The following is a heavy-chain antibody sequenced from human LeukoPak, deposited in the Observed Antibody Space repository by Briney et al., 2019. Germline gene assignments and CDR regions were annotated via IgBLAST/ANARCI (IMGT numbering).Heavy chain of an antibody. Sequence: GGSLRLSCAASGFTFDDYGLSWVRQAPGKGLVWVSRINSDGSSTSYADSVKGRFTISRDNAKNTLYLQMNSLRAEDTAVYYCASSALLTIPSVAAFDIWGQGTMVTVSS. J-gene: IGHJ3*02. D-gene: IGHD3-9*01. CDR1: GFTFDDYG. CDR2: INSDGSST. V-gene: IGHV3-74*01. CDR3: ASSALLTIPSVAAFDI.